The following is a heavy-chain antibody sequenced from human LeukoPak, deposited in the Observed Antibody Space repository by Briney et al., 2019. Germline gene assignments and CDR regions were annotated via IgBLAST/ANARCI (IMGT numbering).Heavy chain of an antibody. V-gene: IGHV5-51*01. CDR1: GYTSSSYW. CDR3: ARQNDFRLDY. CDR2: IYPGDSDT. J-gene: IGHJ4*02. Sequence: GESLKISFQGSGYTSSSYWIGGVRQMPGKGLGGMGIIYPGDSDTSYSPALQGQVTISGATSIGNAYLQWSSLKASDTAIYYCARQNDFRLDYWGQGTLVTVSS. D-gene: IGHD3-3*01.